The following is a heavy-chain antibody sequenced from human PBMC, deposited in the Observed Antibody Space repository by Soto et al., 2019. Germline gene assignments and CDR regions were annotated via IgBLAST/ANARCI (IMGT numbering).Heavy chain of an antibody. CDR2: IYYSGST. Sequence: PSETLSLTCTVSGGSISSSSYYWGWIRQPPGKGLEWIGSIYYSGSTYYNPSLKSRVTISVDTSKNQFSLKLSSVTAADTAVYYCARRGGTIFGVVIGNWFDPWGKGTLVTVSS. J-gene: IGHJ5*02. D-gene: IGHD3-3*01. CDR3: ARRGGTIFGVVIGNWFDP. V-gene: IGHV4-39*01. CDR1: GGSISSSSYY.